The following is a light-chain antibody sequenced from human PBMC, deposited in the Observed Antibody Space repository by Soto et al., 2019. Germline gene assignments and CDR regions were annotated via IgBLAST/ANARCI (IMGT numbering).Light chain of an antibody. CDR3: QQYKSYSWT. CDR1: QSINIW. CDR2: DAS. J-gene: IGKJ1*01. V-gene: IGKV1-5*01. Sequence: DIQMTQSPSTLSASVGDRVTITCRASQSINIWVAWFQQKPGKAAKVLIYDASSLKSGVPSRFSGSGSGTEFTLTISSLQPENFATYYCQQYKSYSWTLGQGAKVDIK.